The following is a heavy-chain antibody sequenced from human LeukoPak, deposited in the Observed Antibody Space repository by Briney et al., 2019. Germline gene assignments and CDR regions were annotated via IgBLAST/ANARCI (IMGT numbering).Heavy chain of an antibody. CDR1: GYTFTSYG. D-gene: IGHD6-19*01. CDR3: ARGRLAVAGMGDYFDY. CDR2: ISAYNGNT. J-gene: IGHJ4*02. V-gene: IGHV1-18*01. Sequence: ASVTVSCKASGYTFTSYGISWVRQAPGQGLEWMGWISAYNGNTNYAQKFQGRVTMTRDTSTSTVYMELSSLRSEDTAVYYCARGRLAVAGMGDYFDYWGQGTLVTVSS.